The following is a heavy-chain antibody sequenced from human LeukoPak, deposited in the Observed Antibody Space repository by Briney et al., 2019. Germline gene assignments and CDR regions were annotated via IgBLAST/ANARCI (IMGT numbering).Heavy chain of an antibody. D-gene: IGHD2-8*01. J-gene: IGHJ4*02. CDR1: VGTFSSYA. CDR2: LIPILGLV. V-gene: IGHV1-69*04. CDR3: ASRMEADH. Sequence: GASGKLSCKASVGTFSSYAISWVRQSPGQGLEWMGRLIPILGLVNYAPKFPGRVTITADQSTSTAYTELSSLRSDDTAVHYCASRMEADHWGQGTMVTVSS.